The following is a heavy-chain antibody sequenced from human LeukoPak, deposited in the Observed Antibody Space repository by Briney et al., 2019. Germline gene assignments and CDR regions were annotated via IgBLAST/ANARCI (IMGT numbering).Heavy chain of an antibody. V-gene: IGHV3-7*01. J-gene: IGHJ4*02. CDR2: IGQDGTET. CDR3: AIPSSYDGSRYYHAY. D-gene: IGHD3-22*01. CDR1: GISFGSYW. Sequence: GGSLRLSCAASGISFGSYWVTWVRQAPGKGLEWVANIGQDGTETVYVGSVKGRFTISRDNARELLFLQMNSLRADDTAVYYCAIPSSYDGSRYYHAYWGQGTLVSVSS.